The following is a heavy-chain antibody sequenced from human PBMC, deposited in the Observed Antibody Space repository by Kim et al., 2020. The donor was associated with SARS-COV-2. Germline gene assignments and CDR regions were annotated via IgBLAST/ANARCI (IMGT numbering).Heavy chain of an antibody. CDR3: ARDGSSGYYGYYYGMDV. CDR2: IGSTSNYK. J-gene: IGHJ6*02. V-gene: IGHV3-21*01. Sequence: GGSLRLSCATSGFTFSRYGMNWVRQAPGKGLEWVSSIGSTSNYKQYADSVKGRLTISRDNANNSLYLEMNSLRAEDTAVYFCARDGSSGYYGYYYGMDVWGQGTTVTVSS. CDR1: GFTFSRYG. D-gene: IGHD3-22*01.